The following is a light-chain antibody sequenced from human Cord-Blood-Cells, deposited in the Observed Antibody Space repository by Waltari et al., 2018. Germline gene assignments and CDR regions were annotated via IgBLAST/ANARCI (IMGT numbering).Light chain of an antibody. CDR2: AAS. V-gene: IGKV1-39*01. Sequence: DIQITQSPSSLSASVGDRVTITCRASQSISSYLNWYQQKPGKAPKLLSYAASSLQSRVPSSCSGSGSGTDFTLTISSLQPEDFATYYCQQSYSTPPLTFGGGTKVEIK. CDR3: QQSYSTPPLT. J-gene: IGKJ4*01. CDR1: QSISSY.